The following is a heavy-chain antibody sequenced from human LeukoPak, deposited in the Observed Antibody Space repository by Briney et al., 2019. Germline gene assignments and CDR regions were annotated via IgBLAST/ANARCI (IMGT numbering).Heavy chain of an antibody. CDR3: ARLTWDTAMIRYYFDY. J-gene: IGHJ4*02. D-gene: IGHD5-18*01. Sequence: SETLSLTCTVSGGSISSSSYYWGWIRQPPGKGLEWIGNIYYSGSTTYNPSLKSRVTISVDTSKNQFSLKLSSVTAADTAVYYCARLTWDTAMIRYYFDYWGQGTLVTVSS. CDR1: GGSISSSSYY. V-gene: IGHV4-39*07. CDR2: IYYSGST.